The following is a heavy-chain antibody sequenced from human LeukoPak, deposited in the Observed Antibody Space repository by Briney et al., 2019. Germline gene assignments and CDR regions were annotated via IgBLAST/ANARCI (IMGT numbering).Heavy chain of an antibody. Sequence: GGSLRLSCAGSGFSFSIYYMRWVRQAPGKGLEWVANIRQDGSEKYYVDSVKGRFTISRDNAKSSLYLQMNSLRAEDTAVYYCAKLTTSWGQGTLVTVSS. CDR2: IRQDGSEK. D-gene: IGHD4-11*01. CDR3: AKLTTS. V-gene: IGHV3-7*01. CDR1: GFSFSIYY. J-gene: IGHJ5*02.